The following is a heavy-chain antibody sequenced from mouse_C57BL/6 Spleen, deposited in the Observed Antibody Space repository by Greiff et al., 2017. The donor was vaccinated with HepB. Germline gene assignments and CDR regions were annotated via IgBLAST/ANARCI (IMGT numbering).Heavy chain of an antibody. CDR3: ARSNYGPRWYFDV. CDR1: GYTFTSYW. J-gene: IGHJ1*03. CDR2: IDPSDSET. Sequence: QVQLQQPGAELVRPGSSVKLSCKASGYTFTSYWMHWVKQRPIQGLEWIGNIDPSDSETHYNQKFKDKATLTVDKSSSTAYMQLSSLTSEDSAVYYCARSNYGPRWYFDVWGTGTTVTVSS. V-gene: IGHV1-52*01. D-gene: IGHD1-1*01.